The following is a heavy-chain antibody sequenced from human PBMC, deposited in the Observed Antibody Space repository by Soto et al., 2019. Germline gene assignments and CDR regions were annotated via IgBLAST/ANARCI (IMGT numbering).Heavy chain of an antibody. V-gene: IGHV3-30*18. D-gene: IGHD3-16*01. J-gene: IGHJ3*01. CDR1: GFTVSTYD. CDR3: PKGGEYPGDPFDV. CDR2: ISFDGSNK. Sequence: QMQLVESGGSVVQPGRSLRLSCAASGFTVSTYDMHWVRQAPGKGLEWVTFISFDGSNKFYSDSVKGRFTVSRDLSNNTLYLQLVTLRPDNTAMYYFPKGGEYPGDPFDVCGQGTVVTVSS.